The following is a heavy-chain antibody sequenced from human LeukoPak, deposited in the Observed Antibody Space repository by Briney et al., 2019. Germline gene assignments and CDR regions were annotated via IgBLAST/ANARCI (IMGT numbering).Heavy chain of an antibody. J-gene: IGHJ6*02. V-gene: IGHV1-2*02. D-gene: IGHD5-24*01. CDR2: INPNSGGT. Sequence: ASVKVSCKASGYTFTGYYMHWVRQAPGQGLEWMGWINPNSGGTNYAQKFQGRVTMTRDTSISTAYMELSRLRSEDTAVYYCASIQSSHYYYYGMDVWGQGTTVTVSS. CDR1: GYTFTGYY. CDR3: ASIQSSHYYYYGMDV.